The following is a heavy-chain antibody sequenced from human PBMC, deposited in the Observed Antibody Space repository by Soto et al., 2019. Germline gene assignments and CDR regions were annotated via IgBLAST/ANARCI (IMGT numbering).Heavy chain of an antibody. V-gene: IGHV1-46*01. J-gene: IGHJ4*02. D-gene: IGHD4-17*01. Sequence: QVQLVQSGAEVKKPGASVKVSCKASGYTFTSYYMHWVRQAPGQGLEWMGIINPSGGSTSYAQKLQGRVTMTRDTSTSTVYMELSSLRSEDTAVYYCARENTVTTCFDYWGQGTLVTVSS. CDR3: ARENTVTTCFDY. CDR1: GYTFTSYY. CDR2: INPSGGST.